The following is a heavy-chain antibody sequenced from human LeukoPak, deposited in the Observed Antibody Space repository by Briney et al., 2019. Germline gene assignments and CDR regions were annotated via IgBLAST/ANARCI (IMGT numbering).Heavy chain of an antibody. CDR3: ARLSGNVVVPAAIRDY. J-gene: IGHJ4*02. CDR1: GGTFSSYA. Sequence: SVKVSCKASGGTFSSYAISWVRQAPGQGLEWMGGIIPIFGTANYAQKFQGRVTITADESTSTAYMELSSLRSEDTAAYYCARLSGNVVVPAAIRDYWGQGTLVTVSS. D-gene: IGHD2-2*01. V-gene: IGHV1-69*13. CDR2: IIPIFGTA.